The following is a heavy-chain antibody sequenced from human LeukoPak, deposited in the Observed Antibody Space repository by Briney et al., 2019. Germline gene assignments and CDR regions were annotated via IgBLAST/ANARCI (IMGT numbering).Heavy chain of an antibody. D-gene: IGHD2-8*01. CDR2: ISAQHGQT. CDR1: GYTFTGYY. V-gene: IGHV1-18*04. CDR3: AGSLGYCTSNVCYLKY. J-gene: IGHJ4*02. Sequence: ASVKVSCKASGYTFTGYYMHWVRQVAGQGLEWMGCISAQHGQTEYAPNSQDRVTMTTDTYTNTAYMELRSLRSDDTAVYYCAGSLGYCTSNVCYLKYWGQGTLVTVSS.